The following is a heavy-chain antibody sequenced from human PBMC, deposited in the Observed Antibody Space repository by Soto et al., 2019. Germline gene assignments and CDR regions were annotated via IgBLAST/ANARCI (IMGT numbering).Heavy chain of an antibody. D-gene: IGHD3-3*01. J-gene: IGHJ4*02. CDR1: GCSFSSHV. V-gene: IGHV3-30*18. CDR3: AKAGRDFWSGRSFFDY. Sequence: PVGSLRLSCAASGCSFSSHVMYWVRHSPGKGLEWVAFISDDGSNIYYGDSVKGRFTISRDNSKNTLYLQMNSLTAEDTAVYYCAKAGRDFWSGRSFFDYWGQGTQVTVSS. CDR2: ISDDGSNI.